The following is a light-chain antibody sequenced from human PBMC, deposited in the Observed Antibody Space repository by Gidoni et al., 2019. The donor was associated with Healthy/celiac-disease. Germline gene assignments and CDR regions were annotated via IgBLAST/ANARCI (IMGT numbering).Light chain of an antibody. CDR1: QSISSW. CDR2: KAS. V-gene: IGKV1-5*03. Sequence: IQLPQSPSTLSASVGDRVTITCRASQSISSWLAWYQQKPGKAPKRLIYKASSLESGVPSKCSGSGSGTEFTLTISSMQPDDFATYYCQQYNSFSWTFGQGTKVEIK. CDR3: QQYNSFSWT. J-gene: IGKJ1*01.